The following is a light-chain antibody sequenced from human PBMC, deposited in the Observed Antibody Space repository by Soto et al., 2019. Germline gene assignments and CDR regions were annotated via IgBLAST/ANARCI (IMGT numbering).Light chain of an antibody. CDR1: GGSIATNY. J-gene: IGLJ2*01. CDR3: QSHDSTNVV. CDR2: EDD. V-gene: IGLV6-57*02. Sequence: NFMLTQPHSVSESPGKTVTISCTGSGGSIATNYVQWHQQRPGSAPTTVIYEDDKRPSGVPDRFSGSIDRSSNSASLIISGLKTQDEADYDCQSHDSTNVVFGRGTKLPVL.